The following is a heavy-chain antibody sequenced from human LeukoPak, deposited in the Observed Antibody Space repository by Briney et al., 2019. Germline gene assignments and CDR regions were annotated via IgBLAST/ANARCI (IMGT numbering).Heavy chain of an antibody. Sequence: ASVKVSCKASGYTFTVYYMHWVRQAPGQGLEWMGWINPNSGGTNYAQKFQGRVTMTRDTSISTAYMELSRLRSDDTAVYYCARDRDGYNLFDYWGQGTLVTVSS. J-gene: IGHJ4*02. V-gene: IGHV1-2*02. D-gene: IGHD5-24*01. CDR1: GYTFTVYY. CDR2: INPNSGGT. CDR3: ARDRDGYNLFDY.